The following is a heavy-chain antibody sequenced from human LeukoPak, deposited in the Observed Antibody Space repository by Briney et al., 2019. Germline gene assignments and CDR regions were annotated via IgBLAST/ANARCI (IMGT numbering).Heavy chain of an antibody. CDR2: IRYDGSNK. CDR3: AREWSITGTTWWFDP. Sequence: PGGSLRLSCAASGFTFSSYGMHWVRQAPGKGLEWVAFIRYDGSNKYYADSVKGRFTISRDNSKNTLYLQMNSLRAEDTAVYYCAREWSITGTTWWFDPWGQGTLVTVSS. J-gene: IGHJ5*02. V-gene: IGHV3-30*02. CDR1: GFTFSSYG. D-gene: IGHD1-7*01.